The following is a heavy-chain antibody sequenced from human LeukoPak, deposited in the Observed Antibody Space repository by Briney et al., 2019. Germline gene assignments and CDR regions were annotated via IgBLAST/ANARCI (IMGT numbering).Heavy chain of an antibody. V-gene: IGHV3-23*01. CDR3: AKREGITMVRGVPLCDY. CDR1: GFTFSSHS. CDR2: ISGSGGST. D-gene: IGHD3-10*01. Sequence: GSLRLSCAASGFTFSSHSTNWVRQAPGKGLEWVSAISGSGGSTYYADSVKGRFTISRDNSKNTLYLQMNSLRAEDTAVYYCAKREGITMVRGVPLCDYWGQGALVTVSS. J-gene: IGHJ4*02.